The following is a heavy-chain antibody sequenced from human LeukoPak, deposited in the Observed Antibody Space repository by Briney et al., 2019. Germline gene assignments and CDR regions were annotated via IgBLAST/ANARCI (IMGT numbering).Heavy chain of an antibody. J-gene: IGHJ5*02. Sequence: SETLSLTCTVSGGSISSSSYYWGWIRQPPGKGLEWIGSIYYSGSTYYNPSLKSRVTISVDTSKNQFSLKLSSVTAADTAVYYCARQYGDYDLNWFDPWGQGTLVTVSS. V-gene: IGHV4-39*01. D-gene: IGHD4-17*01. CDR3: ARQYGDYDLNWFDP. CDR2: IYYSGST. CDR1: GGSISSSSYY.